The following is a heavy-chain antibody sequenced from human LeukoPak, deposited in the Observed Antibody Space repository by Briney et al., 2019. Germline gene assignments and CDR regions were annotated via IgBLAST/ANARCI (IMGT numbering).Heavy chain of an antibody. V-gene: IGHV4-39*01. CDR1: GGSISRSNDF. CDR2: IYYSGST. CDR3: ARVTRYPAIAVAGFDP. Sequence: SETLSLTCTVSGGSISRSNDFWGWIRQPPGKGLEWIGSIYYSGSTYYSPSLKSRVTISVDTSKNQFSLKLTSVTAEDTAVYYCARVTRYPAIAVAGFDPWGQGTLVTVSS. J-gene: IGHJ5*02. D-gene: IGHD6-13*01.